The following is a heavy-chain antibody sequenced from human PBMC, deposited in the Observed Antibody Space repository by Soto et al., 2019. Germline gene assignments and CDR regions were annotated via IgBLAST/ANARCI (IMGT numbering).Heavy chain of an antibody. Sequence: SETLSLTCTVSGGSISSGGYYWSWIRQHPGKGLEWIGYIYYSGSTYYNPALKSRVTLSVDTSKNQFSLKLSSGTAADTAVYYCARSTGYCSSTSCSQVRYYFDDWGQGTRVTVSS. J-gene: IGHJ4*02. D-gene: IGHD2-2*01. CDR3: ARSTGYCSSTSCSQVRYYFDD. V-gene: IGHV4-31*03. CDR2: IYYSGST. CDR1: GGSISSGGYY.